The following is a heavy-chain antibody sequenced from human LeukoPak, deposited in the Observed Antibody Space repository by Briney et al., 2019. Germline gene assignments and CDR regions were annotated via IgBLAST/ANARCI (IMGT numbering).Heavy chain of an antibody. Sequence: GGSQRLSCAASGFTFSSYWMSWVRQAPGKGLEWVANIKQDGSEKYYVDSVKGRFTISRDNAKNSLYLQMNSLRAEDTAVYYCARGGDNYGDYDVDYWAREPWSPSPQ. CDR1: GFTFSSYW. CDR2: IKQDGSEK. D-gene: IGHD4-17*01. CDR3: ARGGDNYGDYDVDY. J-gene: IGHJ4*02. V-gene: IGHV3-7*04.